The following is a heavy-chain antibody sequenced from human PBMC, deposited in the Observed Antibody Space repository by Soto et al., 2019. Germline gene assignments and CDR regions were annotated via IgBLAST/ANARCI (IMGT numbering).Heavy chain of an antibody. Sequence: EVQLVESGGGLVKPGGSLRLSCAASGFTFSNYWMHWVRQVPGKGPVWVSRISSDGSTTSYADSVKGRFTISRDNAKNTLFMQVNSLRAEDTAVYYCTRGQLDNYDSSGYRRDGYFQHWGQGTLVTVSS. J-gene: IGHJ1*01. V-gene: IGHV3-74*01. CDR3: TRGQLDNYDSSGYRRDGYFQH. CDR1: GFTFSNYW. CDR2: ISSDGSTT. D-gene: IGHD3-22*01.